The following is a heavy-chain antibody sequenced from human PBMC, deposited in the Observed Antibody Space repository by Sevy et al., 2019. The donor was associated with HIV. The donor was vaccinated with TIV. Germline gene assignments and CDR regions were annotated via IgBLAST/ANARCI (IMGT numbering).Heavy chain of an antibody. D-gene: IGHD2-2*01. V-gene: IGHV4-61*02. CDR1: GGSISSGSYY. J-gene: IGHJ6*03. Sequence: SETLSLTCTVSGGSISSGSYYWSWIRQPAGKGLEWIGRIYTSGSTNYNPSLKSRVTISVDTSKNQFSLKLSSVTAADTAVYYCARSVVVPAATPPYYYYYYYMDVWGKGTTVTVSS. CDR3: ARSVVVPAATPPYYYYYYYMDV. CDR2: IYTSGST.